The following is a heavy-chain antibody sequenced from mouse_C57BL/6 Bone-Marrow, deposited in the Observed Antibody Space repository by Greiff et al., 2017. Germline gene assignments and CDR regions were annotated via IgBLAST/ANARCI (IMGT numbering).Heavy chain of an antibody. V-gene: IGHV1-31*01. CDR1: GYSFTGSY. D-gene: IGHD3-3*01. Sequence: VQLKQSGPELVKPGASVKISCKASGYSFTGSYMHWVKQSHGHILDWIGYIYPYTGVSSYNQKFKGKDTLTVDKSSSTAYMELRSLTSEDSAVDYCARGTGFDYWGQGTTLTVSS. CDR2: IYPYTGVS. CDR3: ARGTGFDY. J-gene: IGHJ2*01.